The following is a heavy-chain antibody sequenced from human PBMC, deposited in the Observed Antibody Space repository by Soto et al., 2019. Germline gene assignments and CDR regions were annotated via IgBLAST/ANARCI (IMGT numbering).Heavy chain of an antibody. CDR1: GYSFTNYW. J-gene: IGHJ4*02. V-gene: IGHV5-51*01. Sequence: PGESLKISCKASGYSFTNYWIGWVRQMPGKGLEWMGIIYPGDSDTRYSPSFQGQVTISVDKSLSTAYLQWSSLKASDTATYCCARHLYDYLDYWGQGTLVTVSS. D-gene: IGHD3-16*01. CDR3: ARHLYDYLDY. CDR2: IYPGDSDT.